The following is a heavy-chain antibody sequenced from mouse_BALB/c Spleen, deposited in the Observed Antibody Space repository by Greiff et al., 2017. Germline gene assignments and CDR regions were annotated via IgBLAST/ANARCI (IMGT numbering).Heavy chain of an antibody. Sequence: QVQLQQSGAELVRPGPSVKISCTASGYTFTNYWRGRVKQRPGHGLEWFGDIYRGGGYTNYNEKFKGKATLTADTSSSTAYLQLSSLTSEDSAVYFCANRWLLPRLFDYWGQGTTLTVSS. CDR1: GYTFTNYW. CDR2: IYRGGGYT. J-gene: IGHJ2*01. CDR3: ANRWLLPRLFDY. D-gene: IGHD2-3*01. V-gene: IGHV1-63*02.